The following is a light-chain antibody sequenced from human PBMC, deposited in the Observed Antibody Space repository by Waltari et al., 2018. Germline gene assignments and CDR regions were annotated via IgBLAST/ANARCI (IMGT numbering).Light chain of an antibody. CDR2: DIS. CDR3: QQRSSWPPT. J-gene: IGKJ4*01. Sequence: EILLTQSPATLSLSPGERATLSCRASQTVSRYLVWYQQKPGQAPRLLIYDISTAATGTPPRFSGSGSATDFTLTIISLEPDDFAVYYCQQRSSWPPTFGGGTKIDIK. V-gene: IGKV3-11*01. CDR1: QTVSRY.